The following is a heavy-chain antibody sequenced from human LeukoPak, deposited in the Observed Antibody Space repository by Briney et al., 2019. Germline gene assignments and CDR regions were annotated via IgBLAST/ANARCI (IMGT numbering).Heavy chain of an antibody. V-gene: IGHV3-48*04. D-gene: IGHD3/OR15-3a*01. CDR3: ARGPFWAAPDY. CDR1: GFTFSSYS. J-gene: IGHJ4*02. Sequence: PGGSLRLSCATSGFTFSSYSMNWVRQAPGKGLEWVSYISTSSSTIYYADSVKGRFTISGDNAKNSLYLQMDSLRAEDTAVYYCARGPFWAAPDYWGQGTLVTVSS. CDR2: ISTSSSTI.